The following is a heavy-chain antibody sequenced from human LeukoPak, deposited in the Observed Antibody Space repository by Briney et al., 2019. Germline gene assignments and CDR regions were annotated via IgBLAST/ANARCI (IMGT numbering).Heavy chain of an antibody. D-gene: IGHD2-21*02. CDR2: IYPGDSDT. CDR3: ARREYCGGDCYSGYFQH. J-gene: IGHJ1*01. V-gene: IGHV5-51*01. CDR1: GYRFTSYW. Sequence: GESLKISCKGSGYRFTSYWIGWVRQMPGKGLEWMGIIYPGDSDTRYSPSFQGQVTILADKSISTAYLQWSSLKASYTAMYYCARREYCGGDCYSGYFQHWGQGTLVTVSS.